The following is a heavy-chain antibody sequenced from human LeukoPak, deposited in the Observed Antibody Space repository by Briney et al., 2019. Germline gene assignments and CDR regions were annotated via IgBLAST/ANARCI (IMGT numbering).Heavy chain of an antibody. D-gene: IGHD3-22*01. CDR3: AKGGYYYDSSGYYHAEY. CDR1: GFTVSSNY. J-gene: IGHJ4*02. Sequence: PGGSLRLSCAASGFTVSSNYMSWVRQAPGKGLKWVSVIYSGGSTYYADSVKGRFTISRDNSKNTLYLQMNSLRAEDTAVYYCAKGGYYYDSSGYYHAEYWGQGTLVTVSS. CDR2: IYSGGST. V-gene: IGHV3-66*01.